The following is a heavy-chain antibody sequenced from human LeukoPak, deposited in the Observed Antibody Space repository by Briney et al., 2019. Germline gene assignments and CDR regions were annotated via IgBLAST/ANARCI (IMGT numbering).Heavy chain of an antibody. CDR1: DGSISSYY. Sequence: SETLSLTCTVSDGSISSYYWSWIRQPPGKGPEWIGYIYYSGSTNYNPSLKSRVTISVDTSKNQFSLKLSSVTAADTAVYYCAGHRLGYSYGPFDYWGQGTLVTVSS. J-gene: IGHJ4*02. D-gene: IGHD5-18*01. CDR3: AGHRLGYSYGPFDY. CDR2: IYYSGST. V-gene: IGHV4-59*08.